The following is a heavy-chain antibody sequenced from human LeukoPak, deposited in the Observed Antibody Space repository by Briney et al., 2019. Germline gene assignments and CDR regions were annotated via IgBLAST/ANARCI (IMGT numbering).Heavy chain of an antibody. CDR1: GFTFRNYV. CDR3: AREGYYGSGSPPSLYFDY. Sequence: GGSLELSCAASGFTFRNYVIHWVRQAPGKGLEWVAVTSSDLNVKLYADSVKGRFTISRDNSRSTLYLQMNSLRPEDTAIYYCAREGYYGSGSPPSLYFDYWGQGTLVTVSS. CDR2: TSSDLNVK. D-gene: IGHD3-10*01. V-gene: IGHV3-30-3*01. J-gene: IGHJ4*02.